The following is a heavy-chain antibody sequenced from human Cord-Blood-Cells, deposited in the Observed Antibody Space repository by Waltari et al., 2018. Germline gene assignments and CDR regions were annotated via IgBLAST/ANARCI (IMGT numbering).Heavy chain of an antibody. D-gene: IGHD6-6*01. V-gene: IGHV4-31*01. CDR3: ARDAWEQLVRDAFDI. Sequence: QESGPGLVKPSQTLSLTCTVSGDSISSGGYYWSWIRQHPRKGLEWIGYIYYSGTTYYNPSLKSPVTISVDTAKNQFSLKLSSVTAADTAVDYCARDAWEQLVRDAFDIWGQGTMVTVSS. CDR1: GDSISSGGYY. CDR2: IYYSGTT. J-gene: IGHJ3*02.